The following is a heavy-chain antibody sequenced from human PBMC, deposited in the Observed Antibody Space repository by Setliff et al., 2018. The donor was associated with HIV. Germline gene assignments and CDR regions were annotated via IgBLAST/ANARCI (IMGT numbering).Heavy chain of an antibody. CDR1: GGTFTSYA. CDR3: ARDYSPTFYYYDSSGTFDY. CDR2: IIPILGIA. D-gene: IGHD3-22*01. Sequence: SVKVSCKASGGTFTSYAISWVRQAPGQGLEWMGGIIPILGIANYAQKFQGRVTITAVESTSTAYMELSSLRSEDTAVYYCARDYSPTFYYYDSSGTFDYWGQGTLVTVSS. J-gene: IGHJ4*02. V-gene: IGHV1-69*10.